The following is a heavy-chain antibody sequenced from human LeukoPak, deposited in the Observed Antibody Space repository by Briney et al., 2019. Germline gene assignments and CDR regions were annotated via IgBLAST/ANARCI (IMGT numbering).Heavy chain of an antibody. J-gene: IGHJ4*02. CDR2: INPNSGGT. D-gene: IGHD3-22*01. CDR3: ARVFYDSSGPFDY. V-gene: IGHV1-2*06. CDR1: GYTFTGYY. Sequence: ASVKVSCKASGYTFTGYYMHWVRQAPGQGLEWMGRINPNSGGTNYAQKFQGRVTMTRDTSISTAYMELSRLRSDDTAMYYCARVFYDSSGPFDYWSQGTLVTVSS.